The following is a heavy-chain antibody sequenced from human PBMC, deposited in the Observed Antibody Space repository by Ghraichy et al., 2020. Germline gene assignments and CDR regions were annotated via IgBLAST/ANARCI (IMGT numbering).Heavy chain of an antibody. J-gene: IGHJ5*02. Sequence: GESLNISCKGSGYSFTSYWISWVRQMPGKGLEWMGRIDPSDSYTNYSPSFQGHVTISADKSISTAYLQWSSLKASDTAMYYCARLVRCSSTSCYGPGHWFDPWGQGTLVTVSS. V-gene: IGHV5-10-1*01. CDR3: ARLVRCSSTSCYGPGHWFDP. CDR2: IDPSDSYT. CDR1: GYSFTSYW. D-gene: IGHD2-2*01.